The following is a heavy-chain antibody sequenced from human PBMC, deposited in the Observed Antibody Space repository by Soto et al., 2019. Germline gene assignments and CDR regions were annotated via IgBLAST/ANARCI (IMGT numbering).Heavy chain of an antibody. V-gene: IGHV1-69*06. CDR1: GGTFSSYA. CDR2: IIPIFGTA. Sequence: GASVKVSCKASGGTFSSYAISWLRQAPGQGLEWMGGIIPIFGTANYAQKFQGRVTITADKSTSTAYMELSSLRSEDTAVYYCARASSAYYDFWSGYNLPNNWFDPWGQGTLVTVSS. J-gene: IGHJ5*02. D-gene: IGHD3-3*01. CDR3: ARASSAYYDFWSGYNLPNNWFDP.